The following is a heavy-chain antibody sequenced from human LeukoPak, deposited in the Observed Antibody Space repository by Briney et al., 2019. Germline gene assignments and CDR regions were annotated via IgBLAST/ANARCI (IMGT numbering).Heavy chain of an antibody. CDR3: ARGATTMVLDY. J-gene: IGHJ4*02. D-gene: IGHD3-10*01. V-gene: IGHV4-30-2*01. CDR2: IYHSGST. CDR1: GGSISSGGYS. Sequence: SETLSLTCAVSGGSISSGGYSWIWIRQPPGKGLEWIGYIYHSGSTYYNPSLKSRVTISVDRSKNQFSLKLSSVTAADTAVYYCARGATTMVLDYWGQGTLDTVSS.